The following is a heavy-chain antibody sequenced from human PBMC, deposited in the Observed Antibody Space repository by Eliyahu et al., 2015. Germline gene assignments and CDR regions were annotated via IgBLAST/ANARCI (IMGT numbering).Heavy chain of an antibody. Sequence: EWVSVXYSGGSTYYADSVXGRFTISXDNSKNTLYLQMNXLRAEDTAVYYCANRQGYCTGGVCYTGIDYWGQGTLVTVSS. CDR2: XYSGGST. CDR3: ANRQGYCTGGVCYTGIDY. D-gene: IGHD2-8*02. J-gene: IGHJ4*02. V-gene: IGHV3-66*01.